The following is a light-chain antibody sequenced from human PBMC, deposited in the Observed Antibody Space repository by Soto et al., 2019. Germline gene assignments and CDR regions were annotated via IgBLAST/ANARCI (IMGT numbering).Light chain of an antibody. Sequence: EMLLAQSPGTLSVSPGERASRSCRASQSVSSNYLAWYQQKPGQPPRLLIYGASSRATGIPDRFSGSGSGTDFTLTISSLEPEDSAVYYCQQYGSSGTFGQGTKVAIK. J-gene: IGKJ1*01. V-gene: IGKV3-20*01. CDR2: GAS. CDR3: QQYGSSGT. CDR1: QSVSSNY.